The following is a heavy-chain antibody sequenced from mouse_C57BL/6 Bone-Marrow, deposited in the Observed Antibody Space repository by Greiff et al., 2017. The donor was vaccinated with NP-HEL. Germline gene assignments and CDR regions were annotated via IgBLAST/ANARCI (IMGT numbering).Heavy chain of an antibody. CDR1: GFTFSDYG. Sequence: EVQGVESGGGLVKPGGSLKLSCAASGFTFSDYGMHWVRQAPEKGLEWVAYISSGSSTIYYAYTVKGRFTISRDNAKNTLFLQITSLRSENTAMYYYARMDYSNLYAMDYWGQGTSVTVSS. J-gene: IGHJ4*01. V-gene: IGHV5-17*01. D-gene: IGHD2-5*01. CDR3: ARMDYSNLYAMDY. CDR2: ISSGSSTI.